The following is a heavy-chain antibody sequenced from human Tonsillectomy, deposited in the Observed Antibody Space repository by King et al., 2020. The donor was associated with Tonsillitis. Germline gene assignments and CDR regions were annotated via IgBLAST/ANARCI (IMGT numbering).Heavy chain of an antibody. CDR1: GGSISSYY. J-gene: IGHJ4*02. CDR3: ARGRWVEDQVYPHDY. Sequence: VQLQESGPGLVIPSETLSLTCTVSGGSISSYYWSWFRQPPGEGLEWIGYIYYSGNTNYNPSLKSRVTISVDTSKNQFSLKLTSVTAADTAVYYCARGRWVEDQVYPHDYWGQGTLVTVSS. V-gene: IGHV4-59*01. CDR2: IYYSGNT. D-gene: IGHD1-14*01.